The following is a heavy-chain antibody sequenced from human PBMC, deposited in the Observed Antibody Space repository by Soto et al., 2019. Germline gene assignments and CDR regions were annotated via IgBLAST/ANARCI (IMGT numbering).Heavy chain of an antibody. J-gene: IGHJ5*02. D-gene: IGHD6-19*01. CDR1: GGTISSYY. V-gene: IGHV4-59*01. CDR2: IYYSGRT. CDR3: AREEGIAVADNWFDP. Sequence: PSETLSLTCTVSGGTISSYYWSWIRQPPGKGLEWIGYIYYSGRTNYNPSLKSRVTISVDTSKNQFSLKLSSVTAADTAVYYCAREEGIAVADNWFDPWGQGTLVTVSS.